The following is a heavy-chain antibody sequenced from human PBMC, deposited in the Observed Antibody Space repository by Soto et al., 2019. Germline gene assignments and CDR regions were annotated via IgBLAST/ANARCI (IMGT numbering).Heavy chain of an antibody. D-gene: IGHD2-2*01. CDR3: ARRGQDIVVVPAANDAFDI. CDR2: IYPGDSDT. V-gene: IGHV5-51*01. Sequence: PGESLKISCKGSGYSFTSYWIGWVRQMPGKGLEWMGIIYPGDSDTRYSPSFQGQVTISADKSISTAYLQWSSLKASDTAMYYCARRGQDIVVVPAANDAFDIWGQGTMVTV. J-gene: IGHJ3*02. CDR1: GYSFTSYW.